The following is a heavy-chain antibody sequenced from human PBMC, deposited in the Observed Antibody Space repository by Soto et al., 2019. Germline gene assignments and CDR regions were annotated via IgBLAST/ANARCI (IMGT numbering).Heavy chain of an antibody. D-gene: IGHD1-7*01. J-gene: IGHJ6*02. CDR1: GYTFTSYD. V-gene: IGHV1-8*01. Sequence: ASVKVSFKASGYTFTSYDINWLRQATGQGLEWMGWMNPNSGNTGYAQKFQGRVTMTRNTSISTAYMELSSLRSEDTAVYYCARGAYNWNSIYYYYGMDVWGQGTTVTVSS. CDR2: MNPNSGNT. CDR3: ARGAYNWNSIYYYYGMDV.